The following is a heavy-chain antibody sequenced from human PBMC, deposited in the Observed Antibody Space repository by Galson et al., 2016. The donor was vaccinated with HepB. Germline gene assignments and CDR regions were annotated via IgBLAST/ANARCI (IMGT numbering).Heavy chain of an antibody. J-gene: IGHJ3*02. Sequence: ETLSLTCTVSGGSIRSYYWSWIRQPAGKGLEWIGRVYTSGSTNYNPSLKSRISMSVDTSKNQFSLKLYSVTAADTAVYYCARPLIGTRGAFDIWGQGTMVTVSS. CDR2: VYTSGST. CDR3: ARPLIGTRGAFDI. D-gene: IGHD2-2*01. CDR1: GGSIRSYY. V-gene: IGHV4-4*07.